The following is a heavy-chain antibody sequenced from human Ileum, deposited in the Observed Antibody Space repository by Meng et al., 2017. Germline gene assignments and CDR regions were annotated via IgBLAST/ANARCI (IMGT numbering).Heavy chain of an antibody. D-gene: IGHD1-26*01. CDR1: GFTFSDYY. CDR3: TSGLGASDFDY. J-gene: IGHJ4*02. CDR2: ISSSGSTI. Sequence: QVALVWAGGGLVKPGGSLRLSCAASGFTFSDYYMSWIRQAPGKGLEWVSYISSSGSTIYYADSVRGRFTISRDNAKNSLYLQMNSLRAEDTAVYYCTSGLGASDFDYWGQGTLVTVSS. V-gene: IGHV3-11*04.